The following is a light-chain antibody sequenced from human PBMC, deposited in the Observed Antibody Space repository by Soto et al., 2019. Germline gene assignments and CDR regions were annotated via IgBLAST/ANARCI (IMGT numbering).Light chain of an antibody. CDR3: QSYDSTLSEYV. CDR2: GNN. J-gene: IGLJ1*01. Sequence: QSVLTQPPSGSGAPGQRVTISCTGSSSNIGAGYDVHWYQHLPGTAPKVLMYGNNTRPSGVPDLFSGFTSGTSASLAITGLRAEDEADYYCQSYDSTLSEYVFGTGTKLTVL. V-gene: IGLV1-40*01. CDR1: SSNIGAGYD.